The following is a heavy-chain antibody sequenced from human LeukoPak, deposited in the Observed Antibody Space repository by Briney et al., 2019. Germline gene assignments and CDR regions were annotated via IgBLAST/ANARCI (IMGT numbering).Heavy chain of an antibody. J-gene: IGHJ4*02. CDR1: GDSISSYY. Sequence: SETLSLTCTVSGDSISSYYWSWIRQPPGKGLEWIGYIYYSGSTNYNPSLKSRVTISVDTSKNQFSLKLSSVTAADTAVYYCARSVTSDYYDSSGYSYYFDYWGQGTLVTVSS. CDR2: IYYSGST. CDR3: ARSVTSDYYDSSGYSYYFDY. V-gene: IGHV4-59*01. D-gene: IGHD3-22*01.